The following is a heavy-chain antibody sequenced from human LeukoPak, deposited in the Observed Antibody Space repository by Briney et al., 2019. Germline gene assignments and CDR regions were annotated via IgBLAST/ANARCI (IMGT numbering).Heavy chain of an antibody. CDR2: IYSGGST. CDR3: ARDNWFDS. Sequence: PGGSLRLSCAASGFTVSSNYMSWVRQAPGKGLEWVSVIYSGGSTFYADSVKGRFTISRDNSKNTLYLQMNSLGAEDTAVYYCARDNWFDSWGQGTLVTVSS. V-gene: IGHV3-53*01. CDR1: GFTVSSNY. J-gene: IGHJ5*01.